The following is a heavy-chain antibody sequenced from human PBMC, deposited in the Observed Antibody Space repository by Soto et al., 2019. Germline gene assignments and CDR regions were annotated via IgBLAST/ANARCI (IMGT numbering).Heavy chain of an antibody. CDR2: ITDTSSRI. D-gene: IGHD4-17*01. Sequence: ERQLLESGGGLVQPGGALRLSCVGAGFTFRDSAMTWVHQAPGKGLEWVSAITDTSSRIYYADAVRGRFTISRDNSKDTVYLQMNSLRVEDTAMYYCAKDLKFPGVWGRGTLVTVSA. CDR3: AKDLKFPGV. CDR1: GFTFRDSA. V-gene: IGHV3-23*01. J-gene: IGHJ2*01.